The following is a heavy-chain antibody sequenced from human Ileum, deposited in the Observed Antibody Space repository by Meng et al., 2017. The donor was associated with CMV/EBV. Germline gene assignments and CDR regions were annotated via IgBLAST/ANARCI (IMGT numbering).Heavy chain of an antibody. Sequence: GGSLRLSCAASGFTSSSYWMHWVRQAPGKGLVWVSRINSDGISTGYADSVKGRFTISRDNAKNTVYLQMNSLRAEDTAVYYCARDRLKTVGFDYWGQGTLVTVSS. CDR3: ARDRLKTVGFDY. CDR2: INSDGIST. CDR1: GFTSSSYW. D-gene: IGHD1-26*01. V-gene: IGHV3-74*01. J-gene: IGHJ4*02.